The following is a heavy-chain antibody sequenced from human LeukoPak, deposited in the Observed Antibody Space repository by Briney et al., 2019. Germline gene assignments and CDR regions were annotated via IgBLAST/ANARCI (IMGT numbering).Heavy chain of an antibody. Sequence: SVKVSCKASGYTFTSYAISWVRQAPGQGLEWMGRIIPILGIANYAQKFQGRVTITADKSTSTAYMELSSLRSEDTAVYYCAREVGSSGVLDYWGQGTLVTVSS. CDR3: AREVGSSGVLDY. CDR1: GYTFTSYA. CDR2: IIPILGIA. D-gene: IGHD6-19*01. J-gene: IGHJ4*02. V-gene: IGHV1-69*04.